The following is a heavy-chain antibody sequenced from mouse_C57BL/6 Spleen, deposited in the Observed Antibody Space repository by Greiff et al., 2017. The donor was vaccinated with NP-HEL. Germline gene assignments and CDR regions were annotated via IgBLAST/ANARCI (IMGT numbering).Heavy chain of an antibody. Sequence: EVQLQQSGAELVRPGASVKLSCTASGFNIKDDYMHWVKQRPEQGLEWIGWIDPENGDTEYASKFQGKATITADISSNTAYLQLSSLTSEDTAVYYCTGKVTTYGAWFAYGGQGTLVTVSA. D-gene: IGHD2-2*01. CDR3: TGKVTTYGAWFAY. CDR1: GFNIKDDY. J-gene: IGHJ3*01. V-gene: IGHV14-4*01. CDR2: IDPENGDT.